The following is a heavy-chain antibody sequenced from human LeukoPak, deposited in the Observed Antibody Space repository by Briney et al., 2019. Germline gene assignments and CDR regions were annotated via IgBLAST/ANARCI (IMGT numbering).Heavy chain of an antibody. CDR3: ASLQLWLRSYLDY. Sequence: PGGSLRLSCAASGFTFSSYWMSWVRQAPGKGLEWVANIKQDGSEKYYVDSVKGRFTISRDNAKNSLYLQMNSLRAEDTAVYYCASLQLWLRSYLDYWGQGTLVTVSS. V-gene: IGHV3-7*01. D-gene: IGHD5-18*01. CDR2: IKQDGSEK. CDR1: GFTFSSYW. J-gene: IGHJ4*02.